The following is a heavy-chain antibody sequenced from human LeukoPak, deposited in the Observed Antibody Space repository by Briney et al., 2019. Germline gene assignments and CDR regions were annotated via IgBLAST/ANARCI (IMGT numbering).Heavy chain of an antibody. CDR3: ARGFGYSYGYHRFDY. D-gene: IGHD5-18*01. CDR2: INHSGST. V-gene: IGHV4-34*01. CDR1: GGSFSGYY. J-gene: IGHJ4*02. Sequence: SETLSLTCAVYGGSFSGYYWSWIRQPPGKGLEWIGEINHSGSTNYNPSLKSRVTISVDTSKNQSSLKLSSVTAADTAVYYCARGFGYSYGYHRFDYWGQGTLVTVSS.